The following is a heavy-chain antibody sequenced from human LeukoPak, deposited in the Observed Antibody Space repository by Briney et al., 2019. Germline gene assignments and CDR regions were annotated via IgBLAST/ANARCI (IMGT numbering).Heavy chain of an antibody. V-gene: IGHV1-58*02. CDR2: IVVGSGNT. J-gene: IGHJ4*02. CDR3: AFMDPRGNGGY. D-gene: IGHD3/OR15-3a*01. CDR1: GFTFTRSA. Sequence: GTSVKVSCKASGFTFTRSAMQWVRQARGQRLEWIGWIVVGSGNTNYAQKFQERVTITRYMSTSTAYMELSSLRSEDTAVYYCAFMDPRGNGGYRGQGSLVSVSS.